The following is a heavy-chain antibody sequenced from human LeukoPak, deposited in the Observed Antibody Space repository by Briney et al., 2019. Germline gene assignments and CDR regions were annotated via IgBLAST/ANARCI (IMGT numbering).Heavy chain of an antibody. Sequence: GGSLRLSCAASGFTFSSYAMSWVRQAPGKGLEWVSAISGSGGSTYYADSVKGRFTISRDSSKNTLFLQMNTLRAEDTAIYYCAKDRTVGASYWYFDLWGRGTLVTVSS. D-gene: IGHD1-26*01. CDR2: ISGSGGST. CDR3: AKDRTVGASYWYFDL. V-gene: IGHV3-23*01. CDR1: GFTFSSYA. J-gene: IGHJ2*01.